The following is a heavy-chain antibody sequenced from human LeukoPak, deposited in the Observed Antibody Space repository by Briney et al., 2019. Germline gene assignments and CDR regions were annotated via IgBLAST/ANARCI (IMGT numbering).Heavy chain of an antibody. CDR3: AKDIWVRGVITGTGLMFDP. Sequence: PGGSLRLSCAASGFTFSSYEMNWVRQAPGKGLEWVSYISSSGSTIYYADSVKGRFTISRDNAKNSLYLQMNSLRAEDTALYYCAKDIWVRGVITGTGLMFDPWGQGILVTVSS. D-gene: IGHD3-10*01. CDR2: ISSSGSTI. CDR1: GFTFSSYE. J-gene: IGHJ5*02. V-gene: IGHV3-48*03.